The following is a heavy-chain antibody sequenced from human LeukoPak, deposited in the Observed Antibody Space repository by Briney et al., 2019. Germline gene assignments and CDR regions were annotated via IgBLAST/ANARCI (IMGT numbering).Heavy chain of an antibody. J-gene: IGHJ4*02. CDR1: VYTFTGYY. V-gene: IGHV1-2*02. CDR2: INPNSGGT. Sequence: ASVTLSSKASVYTFTGYYMHWVRQAPGQGLEWMGWINPNSGGTNYAQKFQGRVTMTRDTSISTAYMELSRLRSDDTAVYYCARYQELELLDYWGQGTLVTVSS. D-gene: IGHD1-7*01. CDR3: ARYQELELLDY.